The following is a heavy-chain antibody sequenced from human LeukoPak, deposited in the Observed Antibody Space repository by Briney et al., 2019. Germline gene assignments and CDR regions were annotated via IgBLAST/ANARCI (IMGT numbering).Heavy chain of an antibody. CDR1: GGSISSYY. CDR3: AKDQGSGLGSYSWGYFDY. J-gene: IGHJ4*03. V-gene: IGHV4-4*07. Sequence: PSETLSLTCTVSGGSISSYYWSWIRQPAGKGLEWIGRIYTSGSTNYNPSLKSRVTMSVDTSKNQFSLKLSSVTAADTAVYYCAKDQGSGLGSYSWGYFDYWGQGTLVTVSS. CDR2: IYTSGST. D-gene: IGHD3-10*01.